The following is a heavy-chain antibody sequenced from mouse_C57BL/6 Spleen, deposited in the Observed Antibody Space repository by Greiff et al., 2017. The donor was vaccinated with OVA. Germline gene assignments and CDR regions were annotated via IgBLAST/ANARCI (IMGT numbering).Heavy chain of an antibody. J-gene: IGHJ4*01. D-gene: IGHD3-3*01. CDR3: ARGGPYYAMDY. CDR2: ISRGSSTI. CDR1: GFTFSDYG. V-gene: IGHV5-17*01. Sequence: EVQRVESGGGLVKPGGSLKLSCAASGFTFSDYGMHWVRQAPEKGLEWVAYISRGSSTIYYADTVKGRFTISRDNAKDTLFLQMTSLRSEDTARYYCARGGPYYAMDYWGQGTSVTVSS.